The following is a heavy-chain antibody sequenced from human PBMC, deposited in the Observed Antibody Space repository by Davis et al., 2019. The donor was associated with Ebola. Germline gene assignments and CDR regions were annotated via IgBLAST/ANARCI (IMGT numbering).Heavy chain of an antibody. CDR1: GYTFTSYG. CDR2: ISAYNGNT. CDR3: ARGAVQGDYCSSTSCYTTNYYYYYMDV. J-gene: IGHJ6*03. D-gene: IGHD2-2*02. Sequence: ASAKVSCNAAGYTFTSYGISWVRQAPGQELEWMGWISAYNGNTNYAQKLQGRVTMNTDTSTSTAYMELRSLRSDDTAVYYCARGAVQGDYCSSTSCYTTNYYYYYMDVWGKGTTVTVSS. V-gene: IGHV1-18*04.